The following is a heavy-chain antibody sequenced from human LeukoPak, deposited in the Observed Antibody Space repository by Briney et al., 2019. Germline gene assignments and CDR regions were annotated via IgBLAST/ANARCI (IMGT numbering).Heavy chain of an antibody. CDR1: GFTFSSYA. Sequence: GGSLRLSCAASGFTFSSYAMSWVRQAPGKGLEWVSTLSGSGGSTYYADSVKGRFTISRDNSKNTLYLQMNSLRAEDTAVYYCAKDGSSGYYYSAFDIWGQGTMVTVSS. D-gene: IGHD3-22*01. CDR3: AKDGSSGYYYSAFDI. V-gene: IGHV3-23*01. J-gene: IGHJ3*02. CDR2: LSGSGGST.